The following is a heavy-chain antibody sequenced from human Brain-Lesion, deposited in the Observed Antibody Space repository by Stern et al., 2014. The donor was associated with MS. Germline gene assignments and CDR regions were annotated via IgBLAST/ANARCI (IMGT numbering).Heavy chain of an antibody. J-gene: IGHJ6*02. CDR1: GFTFGNYW. Sequence: EMQLVESGGGLVQPGGSLTISCTAAGFTFGNYWMTWVRQAPGTGLEWVANIQEDGTEKNYVDSVKGRFTISRDNARNSLYLQMNSLRVEDTALYYCARVYNTIYGIVTQRGSGMDVWGQGTTVIVSS. V-gene: IGHV3-7*01. CDR3: ARVYNTIYGIVTQRGSGMDV. D-gene: IGHD3-3*01. CDR2: IQEDGTEK.